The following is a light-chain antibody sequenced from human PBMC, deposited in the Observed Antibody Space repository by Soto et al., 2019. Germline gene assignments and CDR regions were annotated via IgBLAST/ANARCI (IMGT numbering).Light chain of an antibody. CDR3: LQDYNYPYT. V-gene: IGKV1-6*01. Sequence: AIQMTQSPSSLSASVGDRVTITCRASQGIRNDLGWYQQKPGKAPKLLIYAASSLQSGVPSRCSGSGSGTDFTLTIRSLQPEDFATYYCLQDYNYPYTFGQGTKLEIK. CDR1: QGIRND. CDR2: AAS. J-gene: IGKJ2*01.